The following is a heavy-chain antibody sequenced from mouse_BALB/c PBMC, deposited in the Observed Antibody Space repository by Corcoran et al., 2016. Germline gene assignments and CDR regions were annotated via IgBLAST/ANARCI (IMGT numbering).Heavy chain of an antibody. CDR1: GYTFTSYV. J-gene: IGHJ4*01. V-gene: IGHV1S136*01. Sequence: EVQLQQSRPELVRPGASVKMSCKAFGYTFTSYVMHWVKQKPGQDLEWIGYINPYNDVTKYNEKFKGKATLTSDKSSSTAYMELSSLTSADSAVYYCARLYPGIAMDYWGQGSSVTVSS. CDR2: INPYNDVT. CDR3: ARLYPGIAMDY.